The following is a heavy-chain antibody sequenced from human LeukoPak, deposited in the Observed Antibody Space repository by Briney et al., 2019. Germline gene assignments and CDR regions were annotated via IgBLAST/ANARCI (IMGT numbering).Heavy chain of an antibody. D-gene: IGHD2-2*02. CDR1: SGSITNYY. J-gene: IGHJ3*02. V-gene: IGHV4-59*12. CDR3: ARDYCSSASCYISGAFDI. Sequence: SETLSLTCTVSSGSITNYYWSWIRQPPGKGLEWIGFIYYSGNTNYNPSLKSRVTISVDTSKNQFSLKLSSVTAADTAVYYCARDYCSSASCYISGAFDIWGQGTMVTVSS. CDR2: IYYSGNT.